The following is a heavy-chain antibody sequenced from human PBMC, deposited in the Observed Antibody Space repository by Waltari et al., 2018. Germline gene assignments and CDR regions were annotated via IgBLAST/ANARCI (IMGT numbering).Heavy chain of an antibody. J-gene: IGHJ4*02. CDR2: IYYSGST. D-gene: IGHD4-17*01. CDR1: GGSISSSSYY. CDR3: AKVTYGGNYYFDY. Sequence: QLQLQESGPGLVKPSETLSLTCTVSGGSISSSSYYWGWIRQPPGKGLEWIGSIYYSGSTYYNPSLKSRVTISVDTSKNQFSLKLSSVTAADTAVYYCAKVTYGGNYYFDYWGQGTLVTVSS. V-gene: IGHV4-39*01.